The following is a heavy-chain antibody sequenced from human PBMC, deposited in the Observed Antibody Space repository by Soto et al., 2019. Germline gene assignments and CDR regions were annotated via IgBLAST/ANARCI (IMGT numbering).Heavy chain of an antibody. J-gene: IGHJ6*02. CDR2: INPKSGGT. CDR1: GYSFTDYH. CDR3: ARGDSTDCSNGVCSFFYNHDMDV. D-gene: IGHD2-8*01. Sequence: ASVKVSCKASGYSFTDYHIHWVRQAPGQGLEWLGRINPKSGGTSTAQKFQGWVTMTTDTSISTAAMELTRLTSDDTAIYYCARGDSTDCSNGVCSFFYNHDMDVWGQGTTVTVSS. V-gene: IGHV1-2*04.